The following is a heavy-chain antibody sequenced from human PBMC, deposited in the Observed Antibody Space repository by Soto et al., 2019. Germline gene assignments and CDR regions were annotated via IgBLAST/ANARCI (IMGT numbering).Heavy chain of an antibody. J-gene: IGHJ6*02. Sequence: GGSLRLSCAASGFTFSSYWMHWVRQAPGKGLMWVSRINSDGSSTSYADSVKGRFTISRDNAKNTLYLQMNSLRAEDTAVYYCARARPLRRRDGYNSPISYYYYGMDVWGQGTTVTVSS. D-gene: IGHD1-1*01. CDR2: INSDGSST. CDR3: ARARPLRRRDGYNSPISYYYYGMDV. CDR1: GFTFSSYW. V-gene: IGHV3-74*01.